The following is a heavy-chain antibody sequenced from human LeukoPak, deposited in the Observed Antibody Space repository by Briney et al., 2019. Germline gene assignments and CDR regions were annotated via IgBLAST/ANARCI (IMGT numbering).Heavy chain of an antibody. V-gene: IGHV1-8*01. D-gene: IGHD2-21*01. CDR2: MNPNSGNT. Sequence: GASVKVSCKVSGYSFTSGEISWMRQATGQGLEWRGWMNPNSGNTGYAQRFQGRVTMTRNTSISTAYMELSSLRSGDTAVYYCARGNPLISRLGDAFDIWGQGTMVTVSS. CDR1: GYSFTSGE. J-gene: IGHJ3*02. CDR3: ARGNPLISRLGDAFDI.